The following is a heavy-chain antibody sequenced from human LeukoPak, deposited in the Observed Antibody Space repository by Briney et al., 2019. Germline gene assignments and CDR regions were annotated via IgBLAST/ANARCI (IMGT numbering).Heavy chain of an antibody. D-gene: IGHD5-18*01. J-gene: IGHJ4*02. CDR1: GMTFSTYW. CDR2: IKPDGSEK. Sequence: GGSLRLSCTTSGMTFSTYWMSWVRQAPGKGLEWVARIKPDGSEKYYLDSVRGRFTISRDNAKNSLYLQMNSLRAEDSAVYYCARAPRGAMANFDYWGQGTLVTVSS. CDR3: ARAPRGAMANFDY. V-gene: IGHV3-7*01.